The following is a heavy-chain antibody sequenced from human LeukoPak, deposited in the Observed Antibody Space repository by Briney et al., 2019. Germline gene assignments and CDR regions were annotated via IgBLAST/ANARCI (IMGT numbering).Heavy chain of an antibody. CDR1: GDSISSFY. D-gene: IGHD3-22*01. J-gene: IGHJ3*02. V-gene: IGHV4-4*07. CDR3: HYYHYDTYGHNTFDI. CDR2: IYFTGTT. Sequence: SETLSLTCTVSGDSISSFYWSWVRQPAGKGLEWIGRIYFTGTTNYNPSLKSRVTMSVDTSNDLFSLKLSSVTAADTAVYYYHYYHYDTYGHNTFDIWGQGTLVTVSS.